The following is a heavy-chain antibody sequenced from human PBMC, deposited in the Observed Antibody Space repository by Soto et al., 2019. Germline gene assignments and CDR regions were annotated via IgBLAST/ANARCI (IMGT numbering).Heavy chain of an antibody. J-gene: IGHJ6*02. CDR1: GGSINSDY. CDR3: ARALVVPAAVLDYYGFDV. V-gene: IGHV4-59*01. CDR2: IYYSGNT. Sequence: SETLSLTCTVSGGSINSDYWSWIRQPPGKGLEWMGSIYYSGNTKFSPSLKSRVTISVETSRKRFSLKLASVTATDTAVYYCARALVVPAAVLDYYGFDVWGQGTTVTLSS. D-gene: IGHD2-2*01.